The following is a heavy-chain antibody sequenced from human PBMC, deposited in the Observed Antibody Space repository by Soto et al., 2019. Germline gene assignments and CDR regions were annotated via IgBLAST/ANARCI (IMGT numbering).Heavy chain of an antibody. D-gene: IGHD1-1*01. CDR1: DGSLSDNY. Sequence: QVHLQQWGAGLLKPSETLSLTCAVYDGSLSDNYYTWTRQSPGKGLEWIGEIHPSGSTSYNPSLQTRVTISHDTSKKHFSLNLISVPAAVTGEYYCSTGSDAYKGGRTWGQGTLVTVSS. CDR2: IHPSGST. V-gene: IGHV4-34*02. J-gene: IGHJ5*02. CDR3: STGSDAYKGGRT.